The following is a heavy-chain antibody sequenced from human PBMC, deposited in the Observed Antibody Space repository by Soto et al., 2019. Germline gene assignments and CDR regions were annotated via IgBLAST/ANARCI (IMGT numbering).Heavy chain of an antibody. CDR3: ARHEGIDIVVVVAAAPLFDY. D-gene: IGHD2-15*01. CDR1: GGSISSSSYY. CDR2: IYYSGST. Sequence: QLLESGPGLVKPSETLSLTCTVSGGSISSSSYYWGWIRQPPGKGLEWIGSIYYSGSTYYNPSLKSRVTISVDTSKNQFSLKLSSVTAADTAVYYCARHEGIDIVVVVAAAPLFDYWGQGTLVTVSS. V-gene: IGHV4-39*01. J-gene: IGHJ4*02.